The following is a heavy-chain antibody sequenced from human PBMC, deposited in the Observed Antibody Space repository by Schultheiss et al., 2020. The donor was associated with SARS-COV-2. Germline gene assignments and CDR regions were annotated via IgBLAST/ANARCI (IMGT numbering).Heavy chain of an antibody. CDR1: GGSISSYY. J-gene: IGHJ4*02. D-gene: IGHD6-13*01. CDR3: ARILAAVPNY. V-gene: IGHV4-59*08. Sequence: SETLSLTCTVSGGSISSYYWSWIRQPPGKGLEWIGYIYYSGSTYYNPSLKSRVTISVDKSKNQFSLKLSSVTAADTAVYYCARILAAVPNYWGQGTLVTVSS. CDR2: IYYSGST.